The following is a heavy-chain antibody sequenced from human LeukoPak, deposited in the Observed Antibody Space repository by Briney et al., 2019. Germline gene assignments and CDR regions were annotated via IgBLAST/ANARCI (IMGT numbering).Heavy chain of an antibody. CDR1: GNTFTTYE. V-gene: IGHV1-8*01. CDR3: TRWYYDILTGYYSRFDP. Sequence: GASVKVSCKASGNTFTTYEINWVRQATGQGLEWMGWMNPNSGNAGYAQKFQRRVTMTRNTSISTAYMELNSLRSEDTAMYYCTRWYYDILTGYYSRFDPWGQGTLVTVSS. J-gene: IGHJ5*02. D-gene: IGHD3-9*01. CDR2: MNPNSGNA.